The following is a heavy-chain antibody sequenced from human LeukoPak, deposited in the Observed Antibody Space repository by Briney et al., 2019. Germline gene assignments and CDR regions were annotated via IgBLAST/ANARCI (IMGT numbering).Heavy chain of an antibody. V-gene: IGHV1-18*01. D-gene: IGHD3-22*01. CDR2: ISAYNGNT. Sequence: ASVKVSCKASGYTFTSYGISWVRQAPGQGLEWMGWISAYNGNTNYAQKLQGRVTMTTDTSTSTAYMELRSLRSEDTAVYYCAREGVRIYYDSSGYYNYYGMDVWGQGTTVTVSS. CDR1: GYTFTSYG. J-gene: IGHJ6*02. CDR3: AREGVRIYYDSSGYYNYYGMDV.